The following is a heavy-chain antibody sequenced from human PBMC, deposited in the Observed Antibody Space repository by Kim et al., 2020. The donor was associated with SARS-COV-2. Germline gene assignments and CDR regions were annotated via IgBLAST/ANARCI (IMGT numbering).Heavy chain of an antibody. J-gene: IGHJ4*02. Sequence: SETLSLTCTVSGGSISSSSYYWGWIRQPPGKGLEWIGSIYYSGSTYYNPSLKSRVTISVDTSKNQFSLKLSSVTAADTAVYYCASFGALLHWGYWGQGTLVTVSS. V-gene: IGHV4-39*01. CDR2: IYYSGST. CDR3: ASFGALLHWGY. D-gene: IGHD7-27*01. CDR1: GGSISSSSYY.